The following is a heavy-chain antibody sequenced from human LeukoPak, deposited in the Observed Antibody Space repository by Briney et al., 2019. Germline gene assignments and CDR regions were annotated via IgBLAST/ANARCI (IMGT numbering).Heavy chain of an antibody. D-gene: IGHD6-13*01. CDR1: GGTFSSYA. V-gene: IGHV1-69*13. J-gene: IGHJ4*02. Sequence: ASVKVSCKASGGTFSSYAISWVRQAPGQGLEWMGGIIPIFGTANYAQKFQGRVTITADESMSTAYMELSSLRSEDTAVYYCARTYSSSDEFDYWGQGTLVTVSS. CDR2: IIPIFGTA. CDR3: ARTYSSSDEFDY.